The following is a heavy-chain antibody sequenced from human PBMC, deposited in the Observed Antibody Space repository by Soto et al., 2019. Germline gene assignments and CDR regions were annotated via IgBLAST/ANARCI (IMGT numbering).Heavy chain of an antibody. V-gene: IGHV3-43*01. D-gene: IGHD6-6*01. CDR1: GFTFDDYT. Sequence: EVQLVESGGVVVQPGGSVRLSCAASGFTFDDYTMHWVRQAPGKGLEWVSLISWDGGSTYYADSVKGRFTISRDNSKNSLYLQMNSLRTEDTALYYCAKCLRSSSSVFDYWGQVTLVTVSS. J-gene: IGHJ4*02. CDR2: ISWDGGST. CDR3: AKCLRSSSSVFDY.